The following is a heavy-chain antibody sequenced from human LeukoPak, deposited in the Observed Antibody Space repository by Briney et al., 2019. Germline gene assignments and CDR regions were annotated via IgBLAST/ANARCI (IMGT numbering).Heavy chain of an antibody. D-gene: IGHD3-16*01. V-gene: IGHV3-72*01. J-gene: IGHJ3*02. Sequence: GGSLRLSCAASGFTFSDLYMDWVRQAPGKGLEWVGRTGNEVNSYTTQYAASVKGRFTISRDDSKNSLYLQMNSLKTEDTAVYYCARDLLGTRSIWGQGTMVTVSS. CDR1: GFTFSDLY. CDR3: ARDLLGTRSI. CDR2: TGNEVNSYTT.